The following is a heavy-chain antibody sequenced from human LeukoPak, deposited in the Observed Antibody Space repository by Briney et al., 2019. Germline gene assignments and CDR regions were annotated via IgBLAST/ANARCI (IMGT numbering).Heavy chain of an antibody. CDR2: IIPILGIA. Sequence: ASVTVSCKASGGTFSSYAISWVRQAPGQGLEWMGRIIPILGIANYAQKFQGRVTITADKSTSTAYMELSSLRSEDTAVYYCARARNYDILAFDIWGQGTMVTVSS. D-gene: IGHD3-9*01. J-gene: IGHJ3*02. CDR3: ARARNYDILAFDI. V-gene: IGHV1-69*04. CDR1: GGTFSSYA.